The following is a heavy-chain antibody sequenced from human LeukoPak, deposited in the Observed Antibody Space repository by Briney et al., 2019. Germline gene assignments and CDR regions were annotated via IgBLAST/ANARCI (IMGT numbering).Heavy chain of an antibody. Sequence: ASVKVSCKASGYTFTGYDINWVRQAPGQGLEWLGWVNPNRSHAGSPQKFQGRVTMTRDTSISTAYMELSSLTSEDTAVYYCARGVLDGGDVWGQGTAVTVSS. CDR3: ARGVLDGGDV. J-gene: IGHJ6*02. CDR1: GYTFTGYD. V-gene: IGHV1-8*01. D-gene: IGHD3-3*02. CDR2: VNPNRSHA.